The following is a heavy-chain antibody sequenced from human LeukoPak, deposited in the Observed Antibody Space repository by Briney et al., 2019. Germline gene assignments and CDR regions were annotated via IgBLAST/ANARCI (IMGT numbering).Heavy chain of an antibody. CDR1: GGSISSGGYF. J-gene: IGHJ6*03. V-gene: IGHV4-61*02. CDR2: FYASGST. CDR3: ARTAFWSGYYTGNYYYMDV. Sequence: PSETLSLTCTVSGGSISSGGYFWSWIRQPAGKGLEWIGRFYASGSTNYNPSLQSRVTISVDTSKNQFSLKLSSVTAADTAVYYCARTAFWSGYYTGNYYYMDVWGKGTTVTVSS. D-gene: IGHD3-3*01.